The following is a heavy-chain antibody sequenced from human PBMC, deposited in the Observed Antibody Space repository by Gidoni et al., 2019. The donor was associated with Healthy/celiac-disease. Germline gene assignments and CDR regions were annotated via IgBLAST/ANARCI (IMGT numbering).Heavy chain of an antibody. V-gene: IGHV1-69*08. D-gene: IGHD6-19*01. CDR2: IIPILGIA. CDR3: ARDQGSSGWSYFDY. Sequence: QVQLVQSGAEVKKPGSSVKVSCKASGATFSSYTISWVRQAPGQGLEWMGRIIPILGIANYAQKFQGRVTITADKSTSTAYMELSSLRSEDTAVYYCARDQGSSGWSYFDYWGQGTLVTVSS. J-gene: IGHJ4*02. CDR1: GATFSSYT.